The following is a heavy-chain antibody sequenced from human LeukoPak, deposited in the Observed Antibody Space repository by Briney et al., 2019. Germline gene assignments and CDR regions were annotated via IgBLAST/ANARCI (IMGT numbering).Heavy chain of an antibody. Sequence: GESLKISCKGSGYSFSSYWIGWVRQMPGKGLEWMGIIYPGDSDTRYSPSFQGQATFSADKSISTAYLQWSSLKASDTAMYYCARRVAVAGTFDYWGQGTLVTVSS. D-gene: IGHD6-19*01. V-gene: IGHV5-51*01. CDR2: IYPGDSDT. CDR3: ARRVAVAGTFDY. CDR1: GYSFSSYW. J-gene: IGHJ4*02.